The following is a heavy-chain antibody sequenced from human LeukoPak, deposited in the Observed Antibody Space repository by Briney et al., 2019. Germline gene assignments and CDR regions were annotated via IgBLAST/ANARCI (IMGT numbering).Heavy chain of an antibody. CDR1: GFTFSSYS. D-gene: IGHD6-13*01. CDR2: ISSSSSYI. J-gene: IGHJ5*02. V-gene: IGHV3-21*01. CDR3: ARGVAAAGTGNWFDP. Sequence: GGSLRLSCAASGFTFSSYSMNWVRQAPGEGLEWVSSISSSSSYIYYADSVKGRFTISRDNAKNSLYLQMNSLRAEDTAVYYCARGVAAAGTGNWFDPWGQGTLVTVSS.